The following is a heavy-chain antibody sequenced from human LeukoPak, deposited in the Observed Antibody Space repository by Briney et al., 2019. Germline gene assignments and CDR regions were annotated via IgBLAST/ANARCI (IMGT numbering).Heavy chain of an antibody. CDR2: INHSGST. V-gene: IGHV4-34*01. D-gene: IGHD2-2*01. CDR1: GGSFSGYY. J-gene: IGHJ6*02. Sequence: SETLSLTCAVYGGSFSGYYWSWIRQPPGKGLEWIGEINHSGSTNYNPSLKSRVTISVDTSKNQFSLKLSYVTAADTAVYYCARTTRLGYCSSTSCPRYYYYGMDVWGQGTTVTVSS. CDR3: ARTTRLGYCSSTSCPRYYYYGMDV.